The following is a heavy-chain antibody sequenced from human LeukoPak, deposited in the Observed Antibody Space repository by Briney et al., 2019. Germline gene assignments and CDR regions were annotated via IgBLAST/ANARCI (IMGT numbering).Heavy chain of an antibody. J-gene: IGHJ4*02. CDR3: ASRLDYGGNSLYFDY. V-gene: IGHV4-34*01. CDR2: INHSGST. D-gene: IGHD4-23*01. CDR1: GGSFSGYY. Sequence: SETLSLTCAVYGGSFSGYYWSWIRQPPGKGLEWIGEINHSGSTNYNPSLKSRVTISVDTSKNQFSLKLSSVTAADTAVYYCASRLDYGGNSLYFDYWGQGTLVTVSS.